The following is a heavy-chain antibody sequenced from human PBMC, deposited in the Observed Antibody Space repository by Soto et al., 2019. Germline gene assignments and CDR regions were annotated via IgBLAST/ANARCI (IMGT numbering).Heavy chain of an antibody. Sequence: PSATLSVTCTVSAGSMSSNYWTWIRQPPGKGLEWIGYVYNSGSTNYNPPLKSRVTISEDTCKSQFSLKLNSMTAADTAGYSCEGYRGASVAGYTHNTWGQLIQVTVSS. CDR1: AGSMSSNY. V-gene: IGHV4-59*01. CDR2: VYNSGST. D-gene: IGHD6-13*01. J-gene: IGHJ5*02. CDR3: EGYRGASVAGYTHNT.